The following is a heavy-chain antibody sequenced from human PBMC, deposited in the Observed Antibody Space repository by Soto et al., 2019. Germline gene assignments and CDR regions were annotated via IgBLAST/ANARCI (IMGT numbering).Heavy chain of an antibody. J-gene: IGHJ5*02. Sequence: QVPLVQSGAEVKKPGSSVTVSCKASGGTFSSYAIHWVRQAPGQGREWMGGIIPMYGPAKYAQRFQGRVTITANESTTTVYMALPSLPSHDTAVYYCARVTSTVLGVIVNWFAPLGYGTVVSFSS. CDR3: ARVTSTVLGVIVNWFAP. D-gene: IGHD3-10*02. V-gene: IGHV1-69*01. CDR1: GGTFSSYA. CDR2: IIPMYGPA.